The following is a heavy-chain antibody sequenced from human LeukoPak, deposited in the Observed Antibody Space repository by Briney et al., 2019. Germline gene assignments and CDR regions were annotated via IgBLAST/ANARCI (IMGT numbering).Heavy chain of an antibody. J-gene: IGHJ3*02. CDR2: ISSSSYI. CDR3: ARDSSTIFGVVIIPDAFDI. D-gene: IGHD3-3*01. V-gene: IGHV3-21*01. CDR1: GFTFSSYS. Sequence: GGSLRLSCAASGFTFSSYSMNWVRQAPGKGLEWVSSISSSSYIYYADSVKGRFTISRDNAKNSLYLQMNSLRAEDTAVYYCARDSSTIFGVVIIPDAFDIWGQGTMVIVSS.